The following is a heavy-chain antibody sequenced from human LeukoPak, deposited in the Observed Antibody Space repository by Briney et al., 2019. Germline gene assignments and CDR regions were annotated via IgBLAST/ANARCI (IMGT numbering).Heavy chain of an antibody. Sequence: PGGSLRLSCAASGFTFSSYGMHWVRQAPGKGRGWVALIRYDGSNKYYADLVKGRFTISRDNAKNSLYLQMNSLRAEDTAVYYCAELGITMIGGVWGKGTTVTISS. CDR2: IRYDGSNK. J-gene: IGHJ6*04. CDR1: GFTFSSYG. V-gene: IGHV3-30*02. CDR3: AELGITMIGGV. D-gene: IGHD3-10*02.